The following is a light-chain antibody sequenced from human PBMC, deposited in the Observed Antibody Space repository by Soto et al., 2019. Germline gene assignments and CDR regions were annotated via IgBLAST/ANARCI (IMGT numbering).Light chain of an antibody. CDR1: SSDVGGYNY. CDR2: DVS. CDR3: SSYTSSIPVV. J-gene: IGLJ2*01. Sequence: QSALTQPASVSGSPGQPITISCTGTSSDVGGYNYVSWYQQHPGKAPKLMIYDVSNRPSGVSNRFSGSKSGNTASLTISGLQAEDEADYYCSSYTSSIPVVFGGGTKLTVL. V-gene: IGLV2-14*01.